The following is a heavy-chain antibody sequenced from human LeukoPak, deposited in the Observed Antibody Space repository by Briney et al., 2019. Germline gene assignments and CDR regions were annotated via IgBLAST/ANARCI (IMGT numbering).Heavy chain of an antibody. V-gene: IGHV5-51*01. CDR3: ARLSTTPGTYLDY. CDR2: IYPGDSDI. J-gene: IGHJ4*02. Sequence: GESLQISRKASGYSFTRNWIGWVRQMPGKGLEWMGIIYPGDSDIRYSPSFQGQVTISADKSISTAYLQWSSLKASDTAMYYCARLSTTPGTYLDYWGQGTLVTVSS. D-gene: IGHD1/OR15-1a*01. CDR1: GYSFTRNW.